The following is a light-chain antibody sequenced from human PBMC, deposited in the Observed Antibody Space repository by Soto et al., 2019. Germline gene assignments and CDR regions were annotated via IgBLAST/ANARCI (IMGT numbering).Light chain of an antibody. CDR1: QSVSSN. Sequence: EIVMTQSPATLSVSPGERATLSCRASQSVSSNLAWYQQKPGQAPRLLIYGASTRATGIPARFSGSGSGTEFTLTISTLQFEDFEVYCCKLYKTGPLVTCGQGTRVDTK. CDR3: KLYKTGPLVT. CDR2: GAS. J-gene: IGKJ1*01. V-gene: IGKV3-15*01.